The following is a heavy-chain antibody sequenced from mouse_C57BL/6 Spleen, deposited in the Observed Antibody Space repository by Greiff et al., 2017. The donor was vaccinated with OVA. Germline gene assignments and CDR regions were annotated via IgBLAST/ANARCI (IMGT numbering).Heavy chain of an antibody. Sequence: QVHVKQSGAELVKPGASVKISCKASGYAFSSYWMNWVKQRPGKGLEWIGQIYPGDGDTNYNGKFKGKATLTADKSSSTAYMQLSSLTSEDSAVYFCARRSPYYDGNYVEGAMDYWGQGTSVTVSS. J-gene: IGHJ4*01. D-gene: IGHD2-3*01. CDR2: IYPGDGDT. V-gene: IGHV1-80*01. CDR1: GYAFSSYW. CDR3: ARRSPYYDGNYVEGAMDY.